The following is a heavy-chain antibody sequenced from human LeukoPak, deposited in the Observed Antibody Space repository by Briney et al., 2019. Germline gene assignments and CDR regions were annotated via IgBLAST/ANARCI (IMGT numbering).Heavy chain of an antibody. Sequence: FSSYAMXXGRQAXVKGLDWLSAISGSGGSTYYAHSGNGRFTISRDNSKNTLYLQMNSLRAEDTAVYYCANLGVWGQGTTVTVSS. CDR3: ANLGV. J-gene: IGHJ6*02. V-gene: IGHV3-23*01. CDR1: FSSYA. CDR2: ISGSGGST.